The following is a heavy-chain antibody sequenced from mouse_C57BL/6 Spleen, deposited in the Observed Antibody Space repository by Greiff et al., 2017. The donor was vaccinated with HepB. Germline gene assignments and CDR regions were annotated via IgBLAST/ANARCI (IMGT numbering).Heavy chain of an antibody. CDR1: GFSLTSYG. Sequence: VQLKESGPGLVAPSQSLSITCTVSGFSLTSYGVHWVRQPPGKGLEWLVVIWSDGSTTYNSALKSRLSISKDNSKSQVFLKMNSLQTDDTAMYYCARAWSNWDTWFAYWGQGTLVTVSA. D-gene: IGHD4-1*01. V-gene: IGHV2-6*03. CDR2: IWSDGST. CDR3: ARAWSNWDTWFAY. J-gene: IGHJ3*01.